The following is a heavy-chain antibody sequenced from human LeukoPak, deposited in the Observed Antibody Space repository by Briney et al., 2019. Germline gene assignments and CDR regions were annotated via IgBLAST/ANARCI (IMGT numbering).Heavy chain of an antibody. CDR3: ATLGALVVITHWYFDL. CDR2: ISSSGSTI. V-gene: IGHV3-48*03. D-gene: IGHD3-22*01. J-gene: IGHJ2*01. CDR1: GFTSSSYE. Sequence: GGSLRLSCAASGFTSSSYEMNWVRQAPGKGLEWVSYISSSGSTIYYADSVKGRFTISRDNAKNSLYLQMNSLRAEDTAVYYCATLGALVVITHWYFDLWGRGTLVTVSS.